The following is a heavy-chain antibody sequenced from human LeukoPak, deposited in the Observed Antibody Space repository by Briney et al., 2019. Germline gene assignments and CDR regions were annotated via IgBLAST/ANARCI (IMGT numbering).Heavy chain of an antibody. Sequence: KTSETLSLTCTVSGGSISSGGYYWSWIRQHPGKGLEWIGYIYYSGSTYYNPSLKSRVTISVDTSKNQFSLKLSSVTAADTAVYYCARILVVSNAFDIWGQGTMVTVSS. CDR1: GGSISSGGYY. CDR2: IYYSGST. D-gene: IGHD3-22*01. V-gene: IGHV4-31*03. J-gene: IGHJ3*02. CDR3: ARILVVSNAFDI.